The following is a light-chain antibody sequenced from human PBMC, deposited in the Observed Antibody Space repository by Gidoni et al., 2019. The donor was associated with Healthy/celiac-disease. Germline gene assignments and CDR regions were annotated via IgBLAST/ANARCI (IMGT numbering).Light chain of an antibody. Sequence: MVSTQPPGTLSLSPGEEATPSCRASKSITTSYLAWYHQKPGQAPKLVMYAVSSRDAGIPDRFSGSGSGTDFTLTISRLEPEDFAVYYCQQYDISPWTFGQGTRVEIK. CDR2: AVS. J-gene: IGKJ1*01. V-gene: IGKV3-20*01. CDR3: QQYDISPWT. CDR1: KSITTSY.